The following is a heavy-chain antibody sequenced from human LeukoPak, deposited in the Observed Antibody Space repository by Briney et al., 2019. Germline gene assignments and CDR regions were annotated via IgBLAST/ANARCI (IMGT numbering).Heavy chain of an antibody. CDR3: ARDVSRLRSYVGATYGMDV. J-gene: IGHJ6*02. V-gene: IGHV1-2*04. Sequence: GASVKVSCKASGYTFTGYYMHWVRQAPGQGLEWMGWINPNSGGTNYAQKSQGWVTMTRDTSISTAYMELSRLRSDDTAVYYCARDVSRLRSYVGATYGMDVWGQGTLVTVSS. D-gene: IGHD3-16*01. CDR2: INPNSGGT. CDR1: GYTFTGYY.